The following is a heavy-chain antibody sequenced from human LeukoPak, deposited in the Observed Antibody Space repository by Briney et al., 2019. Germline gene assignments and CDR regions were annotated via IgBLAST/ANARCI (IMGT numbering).Heavy chain of an antibody. V-gene: IGHV4-59*01. J-gene: IGHJ2*01. CDR3: ARGAYYYDSSGYNWYFDL. D-gene: IGHD3-22*01. CDR1: GVSISRYY. Sequence: SETRSLTCSVSGVSISRYYWSWIRQPPGKGLEWIGYIYDSGSTNYNPSLKSRVTISVDTSKKQFSLNLSSVTAADTAVYYCARGAYYYDSSGYNWYFDLWGRGTLVTVTS. CDR2: IYDSGST.